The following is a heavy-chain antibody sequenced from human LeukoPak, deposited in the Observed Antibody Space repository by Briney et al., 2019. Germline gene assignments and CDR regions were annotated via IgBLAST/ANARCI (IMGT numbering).Heavy chain of an antibody. CDR1: GFTFSDYY. CDR2: MSGSGNSI. V-gene: IGHV3-11*04. D-gene: IGHD3-16*01. J-gene: IGHJ5*02. Sequence: GGSLRLSCAASGFTFSDYYMSWIRQAPGKGLECVAFMSGSGNSIHYADSVEGRFTISRGNASNSLFLQMNSLRDEDTAVYFCARDQVVWGISPWGQGTLVTVSS. CDR3: ARDQVVWGISP.